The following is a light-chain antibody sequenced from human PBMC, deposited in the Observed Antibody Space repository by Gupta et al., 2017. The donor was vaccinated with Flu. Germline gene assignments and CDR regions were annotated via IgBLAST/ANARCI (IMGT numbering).Light chain of an antibody. CDR3: QQYNSSSYT. Sequence: PPTLSASVGDRVTITCRASQSISSWLAWYQQQPGRASRLLNYKASSLESGVPSSFSGSGSRTELTLTISGLQPDDFATYYCQQYNSSSYTFGQGTKMEIK. CDR1: QSISSW. CDR2: KAS. V-gene: IGKV1-5*03. J-gene: IGKJ2*01.